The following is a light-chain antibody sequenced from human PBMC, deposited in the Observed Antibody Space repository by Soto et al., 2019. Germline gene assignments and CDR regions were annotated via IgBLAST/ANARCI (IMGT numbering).Light chain of an antibody. CDR3: SSYKSSSTYV. J-gene: IGLJ1*01. CDR1: SSDVGNYNY. CDR2: DVS. Sequence: QSVLTQPASVSGSPGQSITISCTGTSSDVGNYNYVSWYQQHPGKAPKLMIYDVSNRPSGVSNRFSGSKSGITASLTISGLQAEDEADYYCSSYKSSSTYVFGTGTKVTV. V-gene: IGLV2-14*01.